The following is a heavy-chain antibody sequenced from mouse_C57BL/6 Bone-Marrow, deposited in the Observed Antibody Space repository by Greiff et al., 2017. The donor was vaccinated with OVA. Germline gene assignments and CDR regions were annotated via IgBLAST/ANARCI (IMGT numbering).Heavy chain of an antibody. CDR2: ISNGGGST. D-gene: IGHD3-3*01. J-gene: IGHJ3*01. CDR1: GFTFSDYY. Sequence: EVQRVESGGGLVQPGGSLKLSCAASGFTFSDYYMYWVRQTPEKRLEWVAYISNGGGSTYYPDTVKGRFTISRDNAKNTLYLQMSRLKSEDTAMYYCARQGDLAWFAYWGQGTLVTVSA. CDR3: ARQGDLAWFAY. V-gene: IGHV5-12*01.